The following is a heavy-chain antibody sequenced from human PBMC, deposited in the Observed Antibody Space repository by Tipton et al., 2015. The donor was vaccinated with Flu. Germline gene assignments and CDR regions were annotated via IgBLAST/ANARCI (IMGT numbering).Heavy chain of an antibody. V-gene: IGHV4-39*07. D-gene: IGHD5-18*01. J-gene: IGHJ6*02. CDR2: IYYSGST. CDR3: ARGYSYGYNGMDV. CDR1: GGSISSYY. Sequence: TLSLTCTVSGGSISSYYWGWIRQPPGKGLEWIGSIYYSGSTYYNPSLKSRVTISVDTSKNQFSLKLSSVTAADTAVYYCARGYSYGYNGMDVWGQGTTVTVSS.